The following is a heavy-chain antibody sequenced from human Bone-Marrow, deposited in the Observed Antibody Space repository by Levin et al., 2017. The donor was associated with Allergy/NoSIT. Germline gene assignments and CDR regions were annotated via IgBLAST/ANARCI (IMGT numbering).Heavy chain of an antibody. V-gene: IGHV3-74*01. Sequence: GESLKISCSASGFTFKEYWMHWVRQAPGKGLVWVARVNSDGTSTDYADSVKGRFATSRDNAKNTVQLEMNSLTVDDTAVYYCARGPLRSGWNNLLDPWGQGSLVTVSS. CDR2: VNSDGTST. J-gene: IGHJ5*02. D-gene: IGHD1/OR15-1a*01. CDR3: ARGPLRSGWNNLLDP. CDR1: GFTFKEYW.